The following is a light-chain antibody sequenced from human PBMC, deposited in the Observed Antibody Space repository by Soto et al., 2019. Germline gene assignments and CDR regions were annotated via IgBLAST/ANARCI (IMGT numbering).Light chain of an antibody. CDR1: LSVIISF. Sequence: IVLTESPGPLSLSRGERATLFXRASLSVIISFLAWSQRGPXXSTRIXXXAQXSRATAIPERFIGSGSGKDFTLTIIRLEPAYFSGYYCQLYGSSYSCTFGQGTKVDI. CDR2: AQX. V-gene: IGKV3-20*01. J-gene: IGKJ1*01. CDR3: QLYGSSYSCT.